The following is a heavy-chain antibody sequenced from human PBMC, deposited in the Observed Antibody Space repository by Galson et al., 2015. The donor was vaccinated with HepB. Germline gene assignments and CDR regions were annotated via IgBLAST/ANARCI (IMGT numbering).Heavy chain of an antibody. J-gene: IGHJ6*02. Sequence: SLRLSCAASGFSFSSYGMHWVRQAPGKGLEWVAITYYDGTNKYYADSVKGRFTISRDNSNNTLSLQMSGLRAEDTAVYYCARDGGSGSTPSVATKNNNYYYGLDVWGRGTTVTVSS. V-gene: IGHV3-33*01. CDR3: ARDGGSGSTPSVATKNNNYYYGLDV. D-gene: IGHD3-10*01. CDR2: TYYDGTNK. CDR1: GFSFSSYG.